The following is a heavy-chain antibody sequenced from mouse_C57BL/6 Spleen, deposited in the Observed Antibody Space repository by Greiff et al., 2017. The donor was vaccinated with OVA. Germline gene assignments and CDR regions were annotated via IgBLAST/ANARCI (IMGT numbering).Heavy chain of an antibody. J-gene: IGHJ4*01. V-gene: IGHV1-52*01. CDR1: GYTFTSYW. CDR3: ASSNSSGHYAMDY. CDR2: IDPSDSET. Sequence: VQLQQSGAELVRPGSSVKLSCKASGYTFTSYWMHWVKQRPIQGLEWIGNIDPSDSETHYNQKFKDKATLTVDKSSSTAYMQLSSLTSEDSAVYYCASSNSSGHYAMDYWGQGTSVTVSS. D-gene: IGHD3-2*02.